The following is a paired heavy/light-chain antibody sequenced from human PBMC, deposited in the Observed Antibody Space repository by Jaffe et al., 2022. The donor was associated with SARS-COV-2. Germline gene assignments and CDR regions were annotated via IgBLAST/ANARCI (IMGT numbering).Heavy chain of an antibody. CDR2: IDKTSAHR. J-gene: IGHJ6*02. Sequence: EVQLLESGGGLVQPGGSLRLSCAASGFAFSDYAMIWVRQTPEKGLEYVSSIDKTSAHRSYADSVRGRFTVSRDNSKATFYLQMNSLRAEDTALYFCAKEVTYSGYPGMDVWGHGTAVTVSS. CDR1: GFAFSDYA. V-gene: IGHV3-23*01. D-gene: IGHD5-12*01. CDR3: AKEVTYSGYPGMDV.
Light chain of an antibody. CDR3: GAWDISLSGGV. Sequence: QSVLTQPPSVSAAPGQKVTISCSGSTSNIGKRYVSWYQQFPGTAPKLLIYEDNKRPSGIPDRFSGSKSGTSATLGITGLQTGDEADYYCGAWDISLSGGVFGGGTRLTVL. V-gene: IGLV1-51*02. CDR2: EDN. CDR1: TSNIGKRY. J-gene: IGLJ3*02.